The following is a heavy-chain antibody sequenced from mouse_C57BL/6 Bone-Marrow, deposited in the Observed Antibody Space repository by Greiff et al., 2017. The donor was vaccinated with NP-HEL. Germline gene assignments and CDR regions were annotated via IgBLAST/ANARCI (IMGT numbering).Heavy chain of an antibody. J-gene: IGHJ1*03. CDR2: IDPETGGT. D-gene: IGHD1-1*01. CDR3: TRSGTVVADWYFDV. CDR1: GYTFTDYE. V-gene: IGHV1-15*01. Sequence: VQLQQSGAELVRPGASVTLSCKASGYTFTDYEMHWVKQTPVHGLEWIGAIDPETGGTAYNQKFKGKAILTADKSSSTAYMELRSLTSEDSAVYYCTRSGTVVADWYFDVWGTGTTVTVSS.